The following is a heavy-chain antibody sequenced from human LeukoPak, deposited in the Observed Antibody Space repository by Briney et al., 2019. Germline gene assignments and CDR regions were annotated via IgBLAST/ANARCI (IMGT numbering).Heavy chain of an antibody. CDR1: GFTFSDYG. V-gene: IGHV3-33*01. D-gene: IGHD5-12*01. CDR2: IWSDGSNK. J-gene: IGHJ4*02. CDR3: ARDWGSTGYDLYDS. Sequence: GGSLRLSCAASGFTFSDYGIHWVRQAPGKGLEWVSVIWSDGSNKYYADSVKGRFTISRDNSKKTLYLQMNSLRVEDTAVYYCARDWGSTGYDLYDSWGQGTLVTVSS.